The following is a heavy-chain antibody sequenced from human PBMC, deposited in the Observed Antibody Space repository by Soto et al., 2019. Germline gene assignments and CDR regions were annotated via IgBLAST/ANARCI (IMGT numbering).Heavy chain of an antibody. Sequence: TSETLSLTCTVSGGSISSYYWSWIRQPPGKGLEWIGYIYYSGSTNYNPSLKSRVTISVDTSKNQFSLKLSSVTAADTAVYYCASPRGRKNYYGSGNCYNMDVWGKGTTVTVSS. CDR3: ASPRGRKNYYGSGNCYNMDV. D-gene: IGHD3-10*01. CDR2: IYYSGST. J-gene: IGHJ6*03. V-gene: IGHV4-59*12. CDR1: GGSISSYY.